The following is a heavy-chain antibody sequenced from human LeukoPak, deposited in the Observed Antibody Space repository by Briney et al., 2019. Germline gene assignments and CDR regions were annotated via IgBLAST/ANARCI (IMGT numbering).Heavy chain of an antibody. Sequence: GGSLRLSCAASGFTLSSHAMSWVRQAPGKGLEWVSAISGSGGSTYYADSVQGRFTVSRDHSSNTLYLQMNSLRAEDTAVYYCAKVSSGSYYNVDAFDIWGQGTMGTVSS. CDR1: GFTLSSHA. D-gene: IGHD3-10*01. CDR3: AKVSSGSYYNVDAFDI. V-gene: IGHV3-23*01. CDR2: ISGSGGST. J-gene: IGHJ3*02.